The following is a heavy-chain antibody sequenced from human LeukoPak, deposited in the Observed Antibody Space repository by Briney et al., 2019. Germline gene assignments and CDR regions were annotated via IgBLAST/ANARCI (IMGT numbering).Heavy chain of an antibody. J-gene: IGHJ6*03. CDR2: INPNSGDT. CDR1: GYTFSGSY. Sequence: ASVKVSCKASGYTFSGSYIHWVRQAPGQGLEWMGRINPNSGDTNSPQKFQGRVTMTRDTSITTAYMELSSLTSDDTAVYFCAKSAGHCKNGCLFNECYMDVWGKGTTVTVSS. D-gene: IGHD2-8*01. CDR3: AKSAGHCKNGCLFNECYMDV. V-gene: IGHV1-2*06.